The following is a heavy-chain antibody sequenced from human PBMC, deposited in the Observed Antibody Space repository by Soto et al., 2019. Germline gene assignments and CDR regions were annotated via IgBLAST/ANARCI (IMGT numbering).Heavy chain of an antibody. CDR3: ARGGSGSYWVGWFDP. J-gene: IGHJ5*02. CDR1: GDSVSSNSAA. D-gene: IGHD3-10*01. V-gene: IGHV6-1*01. CDR2: TYYRSKWYN. Sequence: SQTLSLTCAISGDSVSSNSAAWNWIRQSPSRGLEWLGRTYYRSKWYNDYAVSVKSRITINPDTSTSTAYMELRSLRSDEMAVYYCARGGSGSYWVGWFDPWGQGTLVTVSS.